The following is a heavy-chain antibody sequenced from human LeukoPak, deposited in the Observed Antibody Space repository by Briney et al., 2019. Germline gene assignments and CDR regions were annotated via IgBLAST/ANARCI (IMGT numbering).Heavy chain of an antibody. V-gene: IGHV3-23*01. CDR1: GFTFGSYD. Sequence: GTSLTLSCAASGFTFGSYDMSWGRQAPGKGLEWVSSIRGSDRSTYYADSVKGRFTTSKDNSKNTLYLQMNSLRADDTAVYYCAKGLAFDYWGQGILVTVSS. CDR3: AKGLAFDY. CDR2: IRGSDRST. J-gene: IGHJ4*02.